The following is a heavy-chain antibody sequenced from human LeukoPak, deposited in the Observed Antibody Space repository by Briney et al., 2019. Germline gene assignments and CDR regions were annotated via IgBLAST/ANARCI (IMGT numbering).Heavy chain of an antibody. V-gene: IGHV4-59*01. CDR1: GGSISSYY. CDR2: IYYSGST. J-gene: IGHJ6*03. D-gene: IGHD1-14*01. Sequence: SETLSLTCTVSGGSISSYYWSWIRQPPGKVLEWIGYIYYSGSTNYNPSLKSRVTISVGTSKNQFSLKLSSVTAADTAVYYCARVNPYYYYMDVWGKGTTVTISS. CDR3: ARVNPYYYYMDV.